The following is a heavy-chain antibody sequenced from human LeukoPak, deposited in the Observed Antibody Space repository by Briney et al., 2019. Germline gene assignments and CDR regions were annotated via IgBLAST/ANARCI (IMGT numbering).Heavy chain of an antibody. D-gene: IGHD1-26*01. Sequence: PGGSLRLSCAASGFTFSSYAMSWVRQAPGKGLEWVSAISGSGGSTYYADSVKGRFTISRDNSKNTLYLQMNSLRAEDTAVYYCARDRDSGSSNWFDPWGQGTLVTVSS. CDR3: ARDRDSGSSNWFDP. CDR2: ISGSGGST. V-gene: IGHV3-23*01. J-gene: IGHJ5*02. CDR1: GFTFSSYA.